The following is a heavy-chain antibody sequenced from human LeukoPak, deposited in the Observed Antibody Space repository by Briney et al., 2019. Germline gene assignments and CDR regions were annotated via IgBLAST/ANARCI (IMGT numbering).Heavy chain of an antibody. CDR2: ISYDGSNK. CDR1: GFTFSSYG. J-gene: IGHJ3*02. D-gene: IGHD3-22*01. V-gene: IGHV3-30*03. CDR3: ARLQWLSIDAFDI. Sequence: GGSLRLSCAASGFTFSSYGMHWVRQAPGKGLEWVAVISYDGSNKYYADSVKGRFTISRDNSKNTLYLQMNSLRAEDTAVYYCARLQWLSIDAFDIWGQGTMVTVSS.